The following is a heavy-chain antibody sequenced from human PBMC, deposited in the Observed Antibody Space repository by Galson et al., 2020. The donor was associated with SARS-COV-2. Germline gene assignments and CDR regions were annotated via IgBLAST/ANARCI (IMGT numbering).Heavy chain of an antibody. D-gene: IGHD6-13*01. CDR2: TNPNSGNT. Sequence: ASVKVSCKASGYTFTTYYMHWVRQATGQGLEWMGWTNPNSGNTGYAQKFQGRVTMTRNTSISTAYMELSSLRSEDTAVYYCARGGRHSSSWYMGYYYYGMDVWGQGTTVTVSS. V-gene: IGHV1-8*02. CDR1: GYTFTTYY. J-gene: IGHJ6*02. CDR3: ARGGRHSSSWYMGYYYYGMDV.